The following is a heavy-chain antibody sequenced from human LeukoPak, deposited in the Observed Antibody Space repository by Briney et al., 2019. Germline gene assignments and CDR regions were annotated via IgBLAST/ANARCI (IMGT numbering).Heavy chain of an antibody. CDR1: GGSFSGYY. CDR2: INHSGST. CDR3: ARRGIVGAASFDP. V-gene: IGHV4-34*01. D-gene: IGHD1-26*01. Sequence: SETLSLTCAVYGGSFSGYYWSWIRQPPGKGLEWIGEINHSGSTNYSPSLKSRVTISADTSKNQFSLHLSSVTAADTAVYYCARRGIVGAASFDPWGQGTLVTVSS. J-gene: IGHJ5*02.